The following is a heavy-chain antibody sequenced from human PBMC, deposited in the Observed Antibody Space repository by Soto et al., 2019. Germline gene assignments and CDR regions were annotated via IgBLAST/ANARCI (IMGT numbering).Heavy chain of an antibody. V-gene: IGHV5-51*01. CDR2: IYPGDSDT. CDR1: GYTFTNYW. J-gene: IGHJ6*02. Sequence: PGESLKISCKGFGYTFTNYWIGWVRQMPGKGPEWMGIIYPGDSDTKYNPSFQGQVTISADKSITTTYLQWSSLKASDTAIYYCAASIFYYGMDVWGQGTTVIVSS. CDR3: AASIFYYGMDV.